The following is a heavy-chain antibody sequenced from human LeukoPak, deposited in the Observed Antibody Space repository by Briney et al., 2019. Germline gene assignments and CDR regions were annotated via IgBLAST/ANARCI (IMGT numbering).Heavy chain of an antibody. J-gene: IGHJ3*02. CDR2: ISSSGSTI. Sequence: QPGGSLRLSYTASGFTLSSSAMSRVRQAPGKGLEWVSYISSSGSTIYYADSVKGRFTISRDNAKNSLYLQMNSLRAEDTAVYYCARAPDTAMVFGAFDIWGQGTMVTVSS. CDR3: ARAPDTAMVFGAFDI. CDR1: GFTLSSSA. V-gene: IGHV3-48*04. D-gene: IGHD5-18*01.